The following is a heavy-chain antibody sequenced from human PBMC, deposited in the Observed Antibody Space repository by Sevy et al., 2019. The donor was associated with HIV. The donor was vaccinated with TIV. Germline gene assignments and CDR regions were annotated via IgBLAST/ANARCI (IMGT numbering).Heavy chain of an antibody. CDR3: ARDCSSSSCLWGMDV. V-gene: IGHV3-7*01. D-gene: IGHD2-2*01. CDR1: GLTFSSYW. J-gene: IGHJ6*02. Sequence: GSLRLSCAASGLTFSSYWMSWVRQAPGKGLEWVANIKKDGSEKYYVDSVKGRFTISRDNAKNSLYLQMNGLRAEDTAVYYCARDCSSSSCLWGMDVWGQGTTVTVSS. CDR2: IKKDGSEK.